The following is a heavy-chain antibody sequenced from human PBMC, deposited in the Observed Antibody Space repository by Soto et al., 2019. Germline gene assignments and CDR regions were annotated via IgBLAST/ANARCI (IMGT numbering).Heavy chain of an antibody. D-gene: IGHD2-15*01. Sequence: SVKVSCKASGGTFSSYTISWVRQAPGQGLEWMGRIIPILGIANYAQKFQGRVTITADKSTSTAYMELSSLRSEDTAVYYCAGDCSGGSCYSDYWGQGTLVTVSS. CDR3: AGDCSGGSCYSDY. V-gene: IGHV1-69*02. CDR1: GGTFSSYT. J-gene: IGHJ4*02. CDR2: IIPILGIA.